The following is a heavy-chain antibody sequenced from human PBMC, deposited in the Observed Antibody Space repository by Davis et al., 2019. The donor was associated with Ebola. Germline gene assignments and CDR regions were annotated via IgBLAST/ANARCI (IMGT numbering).Heavy chain of an antibody. Sequence: GGSLRLSCAASGFTVSSNYMSWVRQAPGKGLEWVSVISDSGGSTYYADSVKGRFTISRDNSKNTLYLQMNSLRAEDTAVYYCAKDLDPHLISPGVDYWGQGTLVTVSS. D-gene: IGHD3-3*01. CDR2: ISDSGGST. V-gene: IGHV3-23*01. CDR1: GFTVSSNY. J-gene: IGHJ4*02. CDR3: AKDLDPHLISPGVDY.